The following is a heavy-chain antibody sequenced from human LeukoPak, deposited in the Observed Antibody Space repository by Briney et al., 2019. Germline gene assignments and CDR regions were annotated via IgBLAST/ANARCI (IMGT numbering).Heavy chain of an antibody. D-gene: IGHD2-2*01. J-gene: IGHJ3*02. CDR2: ISYDGSNK. Sequence: GGSLRLSCAASGFTFSSYAMHWVRQAPGKGLEWVAVISYDGSNKYYADSVKGRFTISRDNSKNTLYLQMNSLRAEDTAVYYCARSRYCSSTSCYGDAFDIWGQGTMVTVSS. V-gene: IGHV3-30*14. CDR3: ARSRYCSSTSCYGDAFDI. CDR1: GFTFSSYA.